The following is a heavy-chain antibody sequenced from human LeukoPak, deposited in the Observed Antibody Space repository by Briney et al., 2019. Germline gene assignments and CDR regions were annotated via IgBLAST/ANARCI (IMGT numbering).Heavy chain of an antibody. CDR2: IRYDGNYQ. CDR3: AKDGTDYGRNSYDWFFDL. D-gene: IGHD4-23*01. J-gene: IGHJ2*01. Sequence: GGSLRLSCSASGFTFRSYVFHWVRQAPGKGREWVAFIRYDGNYQSYPDSVRGGFTIPRDNSKNTLYLQVSSLRPEDTAIYYCAKDGTDYGRNSYDWFFDLWGRGTLVTVSS. V-gene: IGHV3-30*02. CDR1: GFTFRSYV.